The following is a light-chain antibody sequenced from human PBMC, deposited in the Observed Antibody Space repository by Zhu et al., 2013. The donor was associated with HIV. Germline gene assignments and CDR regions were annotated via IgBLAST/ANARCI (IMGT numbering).Light chain of an antibody. V-gene: IGKV3-20*01. Sequence: EIVLTQSPGTLSLSPGERATLSCRASQSVTSNYLVWYQQKPGQAPRLLIYGASNRATGIPDRFSGSGSGTDFTLTITRLEPEDFATYYCQQYNSYPYSFGQGTKLEIK. J-gene: IGKJ2*03. CDR2: GAS. CDR3: QQYNSYPYS. CDR1: QSVTSNY.